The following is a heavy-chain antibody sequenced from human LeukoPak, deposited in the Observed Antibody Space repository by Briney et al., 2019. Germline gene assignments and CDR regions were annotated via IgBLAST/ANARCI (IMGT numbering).Heavy chain of an antibody. CDR2: INPSGCST. CDR3: ARHQTMGSGSPFDY. Sequence: EASVKVSCKASGYIFTSYYMHWVRQAPGQGLEWMGIINPSGCSTSYAQKFHGRVTITRDPSTSTVYMELSSRRSEDTAVYYCARHQTMGSGSPFDYWGQGTLVTVSS. V-gene: IGHV1-46*01. J-gene: IGHJ4*02. CDR1: GYIFTSYY. D-gene: IGHD2-15*01.